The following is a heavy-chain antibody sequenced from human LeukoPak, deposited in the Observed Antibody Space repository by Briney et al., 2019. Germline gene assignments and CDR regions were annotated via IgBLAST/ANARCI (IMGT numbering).Heavy chain of an antibody. Sequence: QTGGSLRLSCAASGFTFSSYGMHWVRQAPGKGLEWVAFIRYDGSNKYYADSVKGRFTISRDNSKNTLYLQMNSLRAEDTAVYYCAKDHYDSSGYSLNWFDPWGQGTLVTVSS. D-gene: IGHD3-22*01. CDR1: GFTFSSYG. CDR2: IRYDGSNK. CDR3: AKDHYDSSGYSLNWFDP. J-gene: IGHJ5*02. V-gene: IGHV3-30*02.